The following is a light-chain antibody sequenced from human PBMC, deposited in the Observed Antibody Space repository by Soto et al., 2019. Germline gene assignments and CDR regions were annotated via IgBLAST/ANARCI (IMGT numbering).Light chain of an antibody. CDR2: DVS. CDR3: QQYNSDPLT. V-gene: IGKV1-5*01. J-gene: IGKJ4*01. CDR1: QTLSVW. Sequence: MTQSPGTLSVSPGERATLSCRASQTLSVWLAWYQQKPGKAPNLLIYDVSTLGSGVPSRFSGSGSGTDFTLTISNLQPDDFATYYCQQYNSDPLTFGGGTKVEIK.